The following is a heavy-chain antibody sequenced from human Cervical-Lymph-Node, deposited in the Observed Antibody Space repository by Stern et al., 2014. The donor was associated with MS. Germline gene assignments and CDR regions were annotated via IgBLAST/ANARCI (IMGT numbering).Heavy chain of an antibody. D-gene: IGHD3-3*01. CDR3: THISSTYNFWSGGVNYFAS. Sequence: QITLKESGPTLVKPTQTLTLTCTFSGFSLNTGGVDIYWIRQPPGRALEWLALISWDGDKRYSPSLKNRLTVTKDTSRNQVVLTMTNMGPADTATYFCTHISSTYNFWSGGVNYFASWGRGTLVTVSS. V-gene: IGHV2-5*02. CDR1: GFSLNTGGVD. CDR2: ISWDGDK. J-gene: IGHJ4*01.